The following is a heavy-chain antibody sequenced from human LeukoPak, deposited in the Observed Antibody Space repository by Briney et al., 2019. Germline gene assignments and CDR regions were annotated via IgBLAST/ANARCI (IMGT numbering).Heavy chain of an antibody. D-gene: IGHD3-22*01. CDR1: AGSINSGDYY. V-gene: IGHV4-61*02. CDR3: ARGIGTSYDSSRDAFDI. CDR2: IYSPGTN. Sequence: SRTLSLTCTVSAGSINSGDYYWSWIRQPAGKGLEWIGRIYSPGTNYNYNPSLKSRVTISIDTSKNQLSLKLTSVTAADTAVYYCARGIGTSYDSSRDAFDIWGQGTMVTVSS. J-gene: IGHJ3*02.